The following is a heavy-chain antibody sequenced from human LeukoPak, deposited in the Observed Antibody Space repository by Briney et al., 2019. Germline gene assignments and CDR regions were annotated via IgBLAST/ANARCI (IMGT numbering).Heavy chain of an antibody. CDR3: ARERGGFCSGTGCYKAFDI. J-gene: IGHJ3*02. V-gene: IGHV3-7*01. CDR2: IKQDGSEK. D-gene: IGHD2-2*02. Sequence: GGSLRLSCAASGFTFSSYWMTWVRQAPGKGLEWVANIKQDGSEKYYVDSVKGRFTISRDSANNSLYLQLNSLRAEDTAVYYCARERGGFCSGTGCYKAFDIWGQGTMVTVSS. CDR1: GFTFSSYW.